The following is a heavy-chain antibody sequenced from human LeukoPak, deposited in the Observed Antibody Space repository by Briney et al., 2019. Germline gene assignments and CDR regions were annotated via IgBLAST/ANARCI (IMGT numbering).Heavy chain of an antibody. CDR2: ISDDGSNK. D-gene: IGHD6-6*01. J-gene: IGHJ3*02. Sequence: PGGSLRLSCAASGFSFSNYSLHWVRQAPGKGLEWAALISDDGSNKYYADSVKGRFTLSRDNAKNTLYLQMSSLRSEDTAVYYCARTYGSSADAFDIWGQGTMVTVSS. CDR3: ARTYGSSADAFDI. CDR1: GFSFSNYS. V-gene: IGHV3-30*04.